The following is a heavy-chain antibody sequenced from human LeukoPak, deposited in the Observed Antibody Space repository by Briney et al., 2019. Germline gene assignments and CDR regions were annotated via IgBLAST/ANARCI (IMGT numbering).Heavy chain of an antibody. D-gene: IGHD2-2*01. CDR3: ARGVVVPAALYYFDY. J-gene: IGHJ4*02. Sequence: ASVKVSCKVSGYTLTELSMHWVRQAPGKGLEWMGGFDPEDGETIYAQKFQGRVTITTDESTSTAYMELSSLRSEDTAVYYCARGVVVPAALYYFDYWGQGTLVTVSS. CDR1: GYTLTELS. V-gene: IGHV1-24*01. CDR2: FDPEDGET.